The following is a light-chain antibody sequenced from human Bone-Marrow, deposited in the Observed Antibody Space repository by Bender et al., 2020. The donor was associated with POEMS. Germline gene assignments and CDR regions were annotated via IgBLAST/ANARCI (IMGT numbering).Light chain of an antibody. J-gene: IGLJ2*01. CDR2: EAT. V-gene: IGLV2-14*02. CDR3: SSYSSSTTLVV. Sequence: QSALTQPASVSGSPGQSITISCTGTTNDVGRSKLVSWYQQEPGKVPKLMIYEATKRPSGVSNRFSGSQSGTTASLTISGLQAEDEADYYCSSYSSSTTLVVFGGGTKLTVL. CDR1: TNDVGRSKL.